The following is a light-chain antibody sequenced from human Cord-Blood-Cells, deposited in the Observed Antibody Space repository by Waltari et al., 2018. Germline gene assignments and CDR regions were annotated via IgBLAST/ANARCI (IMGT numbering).Light chain of an antibody. CDR1: QSVLYRSNYKNY. CDR3: QQYYSTPLT. Sequence: IVLTQSPDSLAESLGERATLNCKSSQSVLYRSNYKNYLAWYQQKPGQPTKLLIYWASTRESGVPDLFSGSGSGTDFTLTISSLQAEDVAVYYCQQYYSTPLTFGGGTKVEIK. CDR2: WAS. V-gene: IGKV4-1*01. J-gene: IGKJ4*01.